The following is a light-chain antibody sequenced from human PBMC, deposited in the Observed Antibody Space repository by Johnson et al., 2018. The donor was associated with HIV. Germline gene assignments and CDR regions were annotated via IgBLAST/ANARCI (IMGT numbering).Light chain of an antibody. J-gene: IGLJ1*01. Sequence: QSVLTQPPSVSAAPGQKVTISCSGSNSNIGNNYVSWYQQFPGTAPKLVIYDNNNRPSGIPDRFSGSKSGTSATLGIPGLQPVDEADYYCGTWDSSLSAGGANYVFGTGTKVTVL. CDR3: GTWDSSLSAGGANYV. V-gene: IGLV1-51*01. CDR1: NSNIGNNY. CDR2: DNN.